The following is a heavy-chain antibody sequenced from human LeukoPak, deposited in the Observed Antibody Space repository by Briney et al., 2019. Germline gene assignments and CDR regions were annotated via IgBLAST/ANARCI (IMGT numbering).Heavy chain of an antibody. V-gene: IGHV4-4*07. CDR2: IYTSGST. J-gene: IGHJ5*02. Sequence: PSETLSLTCTVSGGSISSYYWGWFRRPAGKGLGWIGRIYTSGSTNYNPSLKSRVTMSVDTSKNQFSLKLSSVTAADTAVYYCARGVHSGSYYGNWFDPWGQGTLVTVSS. CDR1: GGSISSYY. D-gene: IGHD1-26*01. CDR3: ARGVHSGSYYGNWFDP.